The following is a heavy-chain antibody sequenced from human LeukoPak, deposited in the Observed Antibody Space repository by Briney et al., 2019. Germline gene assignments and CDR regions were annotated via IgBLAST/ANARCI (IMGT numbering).Heavy chain of an antibody. V-gene: IGHV1-18*01. CDR3: ARDYRYYYDSSGYYYVSYFQH. D-gene: IGHD3-22*01. J-gene: IGHJ1*01. Sequence: ASVKVSCKASGYTFTSYGISWVRQAPGQGLERMGWISAYNGNTNYAQKLQGRVTMTTDTSTSTAYMELRSLRSDDTAVYYCARDYRYYYDSSGYYYVSYFQHWGQGTLVTVSS. CDR1: GYTFTSYG. CDR2: ISAYNGNT.